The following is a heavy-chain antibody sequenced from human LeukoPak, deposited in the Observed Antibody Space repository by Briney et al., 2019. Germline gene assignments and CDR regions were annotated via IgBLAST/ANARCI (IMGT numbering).Heavy chain of an antibody. Sequence: PSETLSLTCSVSGDSISSYYWSWIRQPPGKGLEWIGYIYNSGTTNYNPSLKSRLTISVDTTKNQFSLKLSSVTAADTAVYYCARRAAAGRIDYWGQGTLVTVSS. J-gene: IGHJ4*02. V-gene: IGHV4-59*08. CDR3: ARRAAAGRIDY. CDR1: GDSISSYY. D-gene: IGHD6-13*01. CDR2: IYNSGTT.